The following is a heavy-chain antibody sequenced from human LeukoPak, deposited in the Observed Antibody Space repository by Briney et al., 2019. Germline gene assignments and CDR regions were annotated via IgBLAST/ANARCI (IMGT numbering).Heavy chain of an antibody. V-gene: IGHV4-4*07. CDR1: GGSISSYY. Sequence: SETLSLTCTVSGGSISSYYWSWIRQPAGKGLEWIGRIYTSGSTNYNPSLKSRVTMSVDTSKNQFSLKLSSVTAADTAVYYCARIGGTMAQEYYFDYWGQGTLVTVSS. D-gene: IGHD3-16*01. J-gene: IGHJ4*02. CDR2: IYTSGST. CDR3: ARIGGTMAQEYYFDY.